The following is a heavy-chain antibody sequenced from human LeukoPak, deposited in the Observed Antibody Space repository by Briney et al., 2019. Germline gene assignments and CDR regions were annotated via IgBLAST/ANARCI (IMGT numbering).Heavy chain of an antibody. CDR2: IIPIFGIA. D-gene: IGHD2-21*01. Sequence: SVKVSCKASGGTFSSYAISWVRQAPGQGLEWMGGIIPIFGIANYAQKFQGRVTITTDESTSTAYMELSSLRSEDTAVYYCARAGAYCGGDCYTFDYWGQGTLVTVSS. V-gene: IGHV1-69*05. CDR1: GGTFSSYA. CDR3: ARAGAYCGGDCYTFDY. J-gene: IGHJ4*02.